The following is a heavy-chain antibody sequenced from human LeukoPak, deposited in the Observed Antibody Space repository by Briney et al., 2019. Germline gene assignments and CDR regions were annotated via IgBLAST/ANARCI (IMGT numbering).Heavy chain of an antibody. CDR3: ARRQMVRGVMARFDP. V-gene: IGHV4-34*01. Sequence: PSETLSFNCAVYGGSFSGYYWSWIRQPPGKGLEWFGELNHSGSTNYNPSLKSRVTISVDTSKNQFSLKRSSVTAADTAVYYCARRQMVRGVMARFDPWGQGTLVTVSS. J-gene: IGHJ5*02. D-gene: IGHD3-10*01. CDR1: GGSFSGYY. CDR2: LNHSGST.